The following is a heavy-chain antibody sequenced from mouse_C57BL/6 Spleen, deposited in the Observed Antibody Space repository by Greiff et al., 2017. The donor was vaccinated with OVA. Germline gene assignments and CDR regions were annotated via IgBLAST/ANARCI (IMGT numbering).Heavy chain of an antibody. V-gene: IGHV14-2*01. CDR1: GFNIKDYY. CDR2: IDPEDGET. CDR3: ARRDGKVYFDY. Sequence: EVQLQQSGAELVKPGASVKLSCTASGFNIKDYYMHWVKQRTEQGLEWIGRIDPEDGETKYAPKFQGKATITEDTSPNTAYLQRSSLTAEDTAVYYCARRDGKVYFDYWGQGTTLTVSS. J-gene: IGHJ2*01. D-gene: IGHD2-1*01.